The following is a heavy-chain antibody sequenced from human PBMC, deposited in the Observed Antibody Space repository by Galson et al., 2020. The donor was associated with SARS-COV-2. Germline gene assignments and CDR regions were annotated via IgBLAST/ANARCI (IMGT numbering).Heavy chain of an antibody. CDR2: IYHSGST. CDR1: GYSISSGYY. J-gene: IGHJ6*02. D-gene: IGHD6-13*01. V-gene: IGHV4-38-2*02. CDR3: ARDFLGSSSWYPPNYYSYGMDV. Sequence: SETLSLTCTVSGYSISSGYYWGWIRQPPGKGLEWIGSIYHSGSTYYNPSLKSRVTISVDTSKNQFSLKLSSVTAADTAVYYCARDFLGSSSWYPPNYYSYGMDVWGQGTTVTVSS.